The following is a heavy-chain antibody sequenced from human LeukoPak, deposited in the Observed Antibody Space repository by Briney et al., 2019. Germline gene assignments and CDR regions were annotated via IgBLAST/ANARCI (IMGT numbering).Heavy chain of an antibody. CDR1: GYSFTSYW. CDR2: IFPGDSDT. Sequence: GESLKISFKGSGYSFTSYWIGWVRQMPGKGLEWMGIIFPGDSDTRYSPSFQGQVTISADKSISTAYLQWSSLKASDTAMYYCARHPIIAAANPYNWFDPWGQGTLVTVSS. V-gene: IGHV5-51*01. CDR3: ARHPIIAAANPYNWFDP. D-gene: IGHD6-13*01. J-gene: IGHJ5*02.